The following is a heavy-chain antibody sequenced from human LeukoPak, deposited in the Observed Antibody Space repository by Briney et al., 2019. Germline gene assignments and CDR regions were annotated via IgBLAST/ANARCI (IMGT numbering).Heavy chain of an antibody. CDR2: IYPGDSDT. J-gene: IGHJ4*02. CDR1: GYSFTSYW. CDR3: ARQSVVAATTVDY. Sequence: GESLKISCKGSGYSFTSYWIGCVRQMPGKGLEWMGIIYPGDSDTRYSPSFQGQVTISADKSISTAYLQWSSLKASDTAMYYCARQSVVAATTVDYWGQGTLVTVSS. V-gene: IGHV5-51*01. D-gene: IGHD2-15*01.